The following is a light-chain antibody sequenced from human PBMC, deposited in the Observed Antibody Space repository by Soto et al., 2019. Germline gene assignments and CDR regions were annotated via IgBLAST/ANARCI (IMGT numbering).Light chain of an antibody. CDR1: SCNIGNNY. Sequence: QSVLTQPPSVSAAPGQKVTISCSGSSCNIGNNYVSWYQQLPATAPKLLIYDTNKRPSGIPDRFSGSKSGTSATLGITGLQTGDEADYYCGTWDSSLSAVVFGGGTKVTV. J-gene: IGLJ2*01. CDR3: GTWDSSLSAVV. V-gene: IGLV1-51*01. CDR2: DTN.